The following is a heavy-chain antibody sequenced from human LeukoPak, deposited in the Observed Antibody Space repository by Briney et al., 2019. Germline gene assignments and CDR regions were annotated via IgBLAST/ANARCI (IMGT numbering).Heavy chain of an antibody. CDR3: ARGGSGWYYYFDY. D-gene: IGHD6-19*01. CDR2: INPNSGGT. Sequence: ASVKVSCKASGYTFTGYYMHWVRQAPGQGLEWMGRINPNSGGTNYAQKFQGRVTMTRDTSISTAYMELSRLRSDDTAVYYCARGGSGWYYYFDYWGQGTLVPVSS. J-gene: IGHJ4*02. V-gene: IGHV1-2*06. CDR1: GYTFTGYY.